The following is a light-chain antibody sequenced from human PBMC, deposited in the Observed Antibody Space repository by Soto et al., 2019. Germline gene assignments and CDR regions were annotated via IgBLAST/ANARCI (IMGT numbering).Light chain of an antibody. V-gene: IGKV3-15*01. Sequence: EIVMTQSPATLSVSPGERATLSCRASQSVSSNLAWYQQKPGQAPRLLIYGASTRFTGIPARFSGSGSGTEFTLTISSLQSEDFAVYYCQQYNNWPPDLTFGGGTKVEIK. J-gene: IGKJ4*01. CDR1: QSVSSN. CDR2: GAS. CDR3: QQYNNWPPDLT.